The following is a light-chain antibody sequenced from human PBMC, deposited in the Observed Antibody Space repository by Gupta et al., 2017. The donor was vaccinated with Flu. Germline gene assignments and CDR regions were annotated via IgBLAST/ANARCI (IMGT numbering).Light chain of an antibody. Sequence: QSALTQPATMSGSPGQSITISCTGTSSDVGGYNYVSWYQKHPGKAPKLMIYEVSNRPPGVSNRFSGSKSGNTASLTISGLQAEDEADYYYSSYTSSSTYVFGTGTKVTVL. V-gene: IGLV2-14*01. CDR2: EVS. J-gene: IGLJ1*01. CDR1: SSDVGGYNY. CDR3: SSYTSSSTYV.